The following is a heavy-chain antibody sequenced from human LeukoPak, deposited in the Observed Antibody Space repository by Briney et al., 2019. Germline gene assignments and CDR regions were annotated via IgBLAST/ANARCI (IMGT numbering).Heavy chain of an antibody. Sequence: SETLSLTCTVSGGSISSYYWSWIRQPPGKGLEWIGYIYYSGSTNYNPSLKSRVTISVDTSKNQFSLKLSSVTAADTAVCYCARADSGGWYGRWPFDPWGQGTLVTVSS. CDR2: IYYSGST. CDR3: ARADSGGWYGRWPFDP. J-gene: IGHJ5*02. V-gene: IGHV4-59*01. D-gene: IGHD6-19*01. CDR1: GGSISSYY.